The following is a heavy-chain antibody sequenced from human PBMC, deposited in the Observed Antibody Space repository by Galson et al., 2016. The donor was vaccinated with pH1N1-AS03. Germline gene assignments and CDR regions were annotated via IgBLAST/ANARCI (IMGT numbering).Heavy chain of an antibody. J-gene: IGHJ4*02. CDR2: ISSGGNAI. D-gene: IGHD1-1*01. CDR1: GITFSSSS. Sequence: LSCAVSGITFSSSSMNWVRQAPGKGLEWVASISSGGNAIYYADKLKGRFAVSRDNAKNSVHLQMNSLGAEDTAVYYCARVPERMGPPYDYWGQGILVTVSS. CDR3: ARVPERMGPPYDY. V-gene: IGHV3-21*01.